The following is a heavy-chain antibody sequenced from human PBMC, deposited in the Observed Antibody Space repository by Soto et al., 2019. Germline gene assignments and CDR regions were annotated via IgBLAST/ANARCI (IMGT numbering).Heavy chain of an antibody. CDR1: GYTFTSYA. CDR3: ARSIVVVTALDY. Sequence: QVQLVQSGAEEKKPGASVKVSCKASGYTFTSYAMHWVRQAPGQRLEWMGWINAGNGNTKYSQKFQGRVTITRDTSASTAYMELRSLRSEDTAVYYCARSIVVVTALDYWGQGTLVPVSS. V-gene: IGHV1-3*05. CDR2: INAGNGNT. J-gene: IGHJ4*02. D-gene: IGHD2-21*02.